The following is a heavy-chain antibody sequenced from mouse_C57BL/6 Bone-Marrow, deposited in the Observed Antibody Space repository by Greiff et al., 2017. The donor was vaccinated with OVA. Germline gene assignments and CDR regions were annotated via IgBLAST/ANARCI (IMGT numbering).Heavy chain of an antibody. D-gene: IGHD2-2*01. CDR1: GYAFSSSW. Sequence: VQRVESGPELVKPGASVKISCKASGYAFSSSWMNWVKQRPGKGLEWIGRIYPGDGDTNYNGKFKGKATLTADKSSSTAYMQLSSLTSEDSAVYFCARAVTTDYWGQGTTLTVSS. V-gene: IGHV1-82*01. CDR3: ARAVTTDY. J-gene: IGHJ2*01. CDR2: IYPGDGDT.